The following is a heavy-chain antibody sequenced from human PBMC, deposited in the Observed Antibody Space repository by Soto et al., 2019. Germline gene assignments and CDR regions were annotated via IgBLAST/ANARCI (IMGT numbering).Heavy chain of an antibody. CDR3: ARVGDYYGSGSYEGSWFDP. D-gene: IGHD3-10*01. CDR2: IYHSGST. V-gene: IGHV4-30-2*01. J-gene: IGHJ5*02. CDR1: GGSISSGGYS. Sequence: PSETLSLTCAVSGGSISSGGYSWSWIRQPPGKGLEWIGYIYHSGSTYYNPSLKSRVTISVDRSKNQFSLKLSSVTAADTAVYYCARVGDYYGSGSYEGSWFDPWGQGTLVTVSS.